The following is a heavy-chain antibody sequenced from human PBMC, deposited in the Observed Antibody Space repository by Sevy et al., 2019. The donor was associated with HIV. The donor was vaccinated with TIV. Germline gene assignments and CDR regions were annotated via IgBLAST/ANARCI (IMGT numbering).Heavy chain of an antibody. D-gene: IGHD2-2*01. CDR3: ARLLGYCSSTSCLYYYYYYGMDV. CDR2: MNPNSGNT. Sequence: ASVKVSCKASGYTFTSYDINWVRQATGQGLEWMGWMNPNSGNTGYAQKSQGRVTMTRNTSISTAYMELSSLRSEDTAVYYCARLLGYCSSTSCLYYYYYYGMDVWGQGTTVTVSS. CDR1: GYTFTSYD. V-gene: IGHV1-8*01. J-gene: IGHJ6*02.